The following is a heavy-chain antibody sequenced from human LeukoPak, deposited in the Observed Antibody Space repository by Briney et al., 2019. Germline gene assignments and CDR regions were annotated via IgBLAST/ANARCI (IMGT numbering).Heavy chain of an antibody. CDR2: IWYDGSHK. CDR1: GFTFSNYG. J-gene: IGHJ6*02. D-gene: IGHD4-17*01. V-gene: IGHV3-33*01. CDR3: ARMDGDYGDPRGYYYYYGMDV. Sequence: PGGSLRLSCAASGFTFSNYGMHWVRQAPGKGLEWVAIIWYDGSHKYSADSVKGRFTISRDNSENTLYLQMNSLRAEDTAVYYCARMDGDYGDPRGYYYYYGMDVWGQGTTVTVSS.